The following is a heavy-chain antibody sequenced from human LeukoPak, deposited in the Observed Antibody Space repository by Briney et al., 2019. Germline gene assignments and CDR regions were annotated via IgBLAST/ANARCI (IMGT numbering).Heavy chain of an antibody. Sequence: VASAKVSCKVSGYIFTGYYMHWVRQAPGQGLEWMGWINPNSGGTNYAQKFQGRVTMTRDTSISTAYMELSRLRSADTAVYYCARDGVLRYCSGGSCPADWFDPWGQGTLVTVSS. CDR1: GYIFTGYY. J-gene: IGHJ5*02. CDR3: ARDGVLRYCSGGSCPADWFDP. V-gene: IGHV1-2*02. D-gene: IGHD2-15*01. CDR2: INPNSGGT.